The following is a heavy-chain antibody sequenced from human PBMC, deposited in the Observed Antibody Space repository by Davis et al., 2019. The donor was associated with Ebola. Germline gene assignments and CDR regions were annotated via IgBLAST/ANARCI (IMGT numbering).Heavy chain of an antibody. CDR2: IYPGDSDT. V-gene: IGHV5-51*01. CDR1: GYSFTSYW. D-gene: IGHD2-15*01. Sequence: KVSCKGSGYSFTSYWIGWVRQMPGKGLEWMGIIYPGDSDTRYSPSFQGQVTISADKSISTAYLQWSSLKASDTAMYYCARGVGFVVVVAAPPVWFDPWGQGTLVTVSS. CDR3: ARGVGFVVVVAAPPVWFDP. J-gene: IGHJ5*02.